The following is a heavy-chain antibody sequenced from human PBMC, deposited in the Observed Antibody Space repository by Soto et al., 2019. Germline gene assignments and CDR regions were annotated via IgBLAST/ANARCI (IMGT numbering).Heavy chain of an antibody. J-gene: IGHJ6*02. CDR3: ESVGGKYGYAKAKNFYYDGMDV. Sequence: QVQLVQSGAEVKKPGSSVKVSCKASGGTFSSYAISWVRQAPGQGLEWMGGIIPIFGTANYAQKFQGRVTISADESTSTAYMEVSSLRSEDTAVYYCESVGGKYGYAKAKNFYYDGMDVWGQGTTVTVSS. CDR1: GGTFSSYA. D-gene: IGHD5-12*01. V-gene: IGHV1-69*01. CDR2: IIPIFGTA.